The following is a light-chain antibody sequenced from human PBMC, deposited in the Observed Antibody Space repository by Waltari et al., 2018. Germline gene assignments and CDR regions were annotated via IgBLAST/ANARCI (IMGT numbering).Light chain of an antibody. CDR3: VLYMGSASWV. J-gene: IGLJ3*02. V-gene: IGLV8-61*01. Sequence: QTVVTQEPSFSVSPGGTVTLTCGLTSASVSTTYYPSWYQQTPGQAPRTLIYNTNTLSSGVPDRFSGSILGNKAALTITGAQAEDESDYYCVLYMGSASWVFGGGTQLTVL. CDR1: SASVSTTYY. CDR2: NTN.